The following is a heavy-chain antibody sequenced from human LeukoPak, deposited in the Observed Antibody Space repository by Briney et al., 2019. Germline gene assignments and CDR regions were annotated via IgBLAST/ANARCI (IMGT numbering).Heavy chain of an antibody. Sequence: GGSLRLSCAASGFTFGSSAMHWVRQTPGKGLECVAFIQFDGSYKHYSDSVKGRFTISRDNSKNTLYLEMNRLRPKDTAVYYCATHCSGTACHRDYWGQGTLVTVSS. J-gene: IGHJ4*02. CDR2: IQFDGSYK. V-gene: IGHV3-30*02. D-gene: IGHD2-2*01. CDR1: GFTFGSSA. CDR3: ATHCSGTACHRDY.